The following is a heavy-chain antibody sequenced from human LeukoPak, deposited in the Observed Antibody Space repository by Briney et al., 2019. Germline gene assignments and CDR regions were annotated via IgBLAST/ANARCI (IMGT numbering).Heavy chain of an antibody. CDR2: IIPILGIA. D-gene: IGHD2-2*01. CDR1: GGTLSSYT. CDR3: ASPRALYCSSTSCQTANGAFDI. V-gene: IGHV1-69*02. Sequence: SVKVSSKASGGTLSSYTIRSVRHAPGQRLEWMGRIIPILGIANYAQKFQGRVTITADKSTSTAYMELSSLRSEDTAVYYCASPRALYCSSTSCQTANGAFDIWGQGTMVTVSS. J-gene: IGHJ3*02.